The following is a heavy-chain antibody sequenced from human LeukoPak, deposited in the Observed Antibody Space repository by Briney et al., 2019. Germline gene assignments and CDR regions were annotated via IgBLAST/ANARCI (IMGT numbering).Heavy chain of an antibody. CDR2: IIPIFGTA. CDR3: ARDGSGYYDSSGYYFDY. V-gene: IGHV1-69*05. Sequence: VASVKVSCKASGGTFSSYAISWVRQAPGQGLEWMGGIIPIFGTANYAQKFQGRVTITTDESTSTAYMELSRLRSDDTAVYYCARDGSGYYDSSGYYFDYWGQGTLVTVSS. J-gene: IGHJ4*02. CDR1: GGTFSSYA. D-gene: IGHD3-22*01.